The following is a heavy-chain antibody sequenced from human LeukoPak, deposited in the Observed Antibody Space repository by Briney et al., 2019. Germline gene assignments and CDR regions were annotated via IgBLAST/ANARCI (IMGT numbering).Heavy chain of an antibody. CDR1: GASISIYY. V-gene: IGHV4-59*01. J-gene: IGHJ4*02. CDR2: IYYSGST. D-gene: IGHD3-10*01. Sequence: PAETLSLTCTVSGASISIYYWRWIRHPPGKGLEWLGYIYYSGSTNYNPSLKSRVTISVDTSKNQFSLKLSSVAAADTAVYYCAGLISGSSLFYDYWGQGTLVTVSS. CDR3: AGLISGSSLFYDY.